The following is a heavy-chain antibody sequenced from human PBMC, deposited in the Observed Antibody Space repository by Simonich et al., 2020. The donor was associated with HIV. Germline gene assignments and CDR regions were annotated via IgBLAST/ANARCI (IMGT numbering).Heavy chain of an antibody. J-gene: IGHJ5*02. CDR3: ARTYYYGSSGYYAGWFDP. CDR2: INHSGST. V-gene: IGHV4-34*01. D-gene: IGHD3-22*01. Sequence: QVQLQQWGAGLLKPSETLSLTCAVYGGSFSGDSWSWIRQPPGKGLEWLGEINHSGSTNHNPSLRSRVTISVDTSKNQFSLKLSSVTAADTAVYYCARTYYYGSSGYYAGWFDPWGQGTLVTVSS. CDR1: GGSFSGDS.